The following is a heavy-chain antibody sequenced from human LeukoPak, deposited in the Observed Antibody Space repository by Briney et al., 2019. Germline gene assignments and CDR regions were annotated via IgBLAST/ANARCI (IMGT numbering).Heavy chain of an antibody. J-gene: IGHJ4*02. CDR1: GFTFSSTW. CDR2: IKQDGSEK. Sequence: PGGCLRLSSAASGFTFSSTWMSWVRQAPGKGLEWVANIKQDGSEKYYVDSVKGRFTMSRDNAKNTLYLQMNSLRAEDTAVYYCVRDLRSADYWGQGTLVIVSS. CDR3: VRDLRSADY. D-gene: IGHD3-10*02. V-gene: IGHV3-7*01.